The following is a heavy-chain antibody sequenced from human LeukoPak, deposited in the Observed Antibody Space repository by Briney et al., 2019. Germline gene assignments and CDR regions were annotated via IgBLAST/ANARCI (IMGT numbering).Heavy chain of an antibody. Sequence: PGGSLRLSCAASGFTVSNKYMSWVRQAPGKGLEWVSIIYSGGNTYYADSVKGRFTISRDNSKNTLYLQMNSLRAEDTALYYCAKVRNPWGWGHDAFDIWGQGTMVTVSS. CDR3: AKVRNPWGWGHDAFDI. V-gene: IGHV3-53*05. CDR1: GFTVSNKY. D-gene: IGHD1-14*01. J-gene: IGHJ3*02. CDR2: IYSGGNT.